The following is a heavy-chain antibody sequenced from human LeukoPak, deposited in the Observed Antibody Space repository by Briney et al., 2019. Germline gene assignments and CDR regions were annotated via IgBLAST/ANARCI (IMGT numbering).Heavy chain of an antibody. CDR3: ARELDGYNFDGLYY. CDR1: GYTFTGYY. J-gene: IGHJ4*02. D-gene: IGHD5-24*01. V-gene: IGHV1-2*06. Sequence: GASVKVSCKASGYTFTGYYMHWVRQAPGQGLEWMGRINPNSGGTNYAQKFQGRVTMTRDTSISTAYMELSRLRSDDTAVYYCARELDGYNFDGLYYWGQGTLVPVSS. CDR2: INPNSGGT.